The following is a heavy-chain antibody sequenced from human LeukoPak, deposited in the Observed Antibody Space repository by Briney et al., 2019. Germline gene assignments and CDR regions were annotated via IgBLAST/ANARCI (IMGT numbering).Heavy chain of an antibody. CDR1: GFSFSNYG. D-gene: IGHD6-13*01. CDR3: AKDPYSSTPNWFDP. J-gene: IGHJ5*02. V-gene: IGHV3-30*18. Sequence: GGSLRLSCAASGFSFSNYGVHWVRQAPGKGLEWVALISYDGSNKYYGDSVKGRSTISRDNSRNTLYLQMNSLRPEDTAVYYCAKDPYSSTPNWFDPWGHGTLVTVSS. CDR2: ISYDGSNK.